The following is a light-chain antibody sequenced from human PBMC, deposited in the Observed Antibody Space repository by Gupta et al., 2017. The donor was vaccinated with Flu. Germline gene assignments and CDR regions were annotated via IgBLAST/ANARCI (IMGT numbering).Light chain of an antibody. V-gene: IGLV8-61*01. CDR2: NTN. CDR3: LLYLGSVFHYV. Sequence: VTLTCGLSSGSVSTSHYPSWYQQIPGQAPRMLIYNTNTRSSGVPDRFSGSIIGNKAALTITGAQADDESDYYCLLYLGSVFHYVFGTGTKVTVL. CDR1: SGSVSTSHY. J-gene: IGLJ1*01.